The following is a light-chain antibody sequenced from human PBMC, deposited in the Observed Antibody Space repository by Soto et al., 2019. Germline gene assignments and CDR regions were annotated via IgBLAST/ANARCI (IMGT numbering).Light chain of an antibody. Sequence: EIVLTQSPGTLSLSPGEGATLSCRASESVRSSYLAWYQQTPGQAPRLLIYGAASRAAGIPDRFSGSGSGTDFTLTINRLEPEDFAMYYCQQYGSSPQTFGQGTKLEIK. J-gene: IGKJ2*01. CDR3: QQYGSSPQT. CDR2: GAA. CDR1: ESVRSSY. V-gene: IGKV3-20*01.